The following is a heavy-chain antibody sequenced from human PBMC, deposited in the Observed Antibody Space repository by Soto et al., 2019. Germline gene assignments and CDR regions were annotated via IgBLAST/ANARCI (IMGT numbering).Heavy chain of an antibody. V-gene: IGHV4-59*01. Sequence: SETLSLTCTVSCGSISSYYWSWIRQPPGKGLEWIGCIYYSGSTNYNPSLKSRVTISVDTSKNQFSLKLSSVTAADTAVYYCARLSRGYSYGTHYYYYGMDVWGRGTTVTVSS. CDR3: ARLSRGYSYGTHYYYYGMDV. D-gene: IGHD5-18*01. CDR1: CGSISSYY. CDR2: IYYSGST. J-gene: IGHJ6*02.